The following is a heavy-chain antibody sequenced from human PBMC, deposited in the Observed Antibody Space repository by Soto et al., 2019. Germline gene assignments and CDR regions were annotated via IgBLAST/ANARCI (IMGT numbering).Heavy chain of an antibody. CDR2: INHSGST. D-gene: IGHD1-7*01. J-gene: IGHJ4*02. Sequence: LNTSETLSLTCAVYGGSFSGYYWSWIRQPPGKGLEWIGEINHSGSTNYNPSLKRRVTISVDTPKNKFSVQLSSVTAADTAVYYFAICRNCLKLRGLAYWGQGTLVTVSS. CDR3: AICRNCLKLRGLAY. CDR1: GGSFSGYY. V-gene: IGHV4-34*01.